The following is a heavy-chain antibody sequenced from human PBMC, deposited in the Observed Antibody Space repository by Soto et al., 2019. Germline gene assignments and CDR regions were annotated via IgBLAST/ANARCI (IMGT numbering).Heavy chain of an antibody. CDR1: GGSISSYY. CDR3: ARSLGGDFYYGMDV. Sequence: SETLSLTCTVSGGSISSYYWSWIRQPPGKGLEWIGYIYYSGSTNYNPSLKSRVTISVDTSKNQFSLKLSSVTAADTAVYYCARSLGGDFYYGMDVWGQGTTVTVSS. CDR2: IYYSGST. J-gene: IGHJ6*02. V-gene: IGHV4-59*01. D-gene: IGHD2-21*02.